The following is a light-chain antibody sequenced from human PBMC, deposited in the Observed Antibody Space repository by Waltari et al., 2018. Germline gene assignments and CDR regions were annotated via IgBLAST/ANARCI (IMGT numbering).Light chain of an antibody. CDR3: MQGVQLPWT. J-gene: IGKJ1*01. V-gene: IGKV2-24*01. Sequence: DIVMTQPPLSSPVTLGQPASISCRSSQSLAHSDGTTFLNWLHQRPGQTPRLLIYEVSKRFSGVPDRFSGSGAGTDFILKISRVEAEDVGVYYCMQGVQLPWTFGQGTKVEIK. CDR2: EVS. CDR1: QSLAHSDGTTF.